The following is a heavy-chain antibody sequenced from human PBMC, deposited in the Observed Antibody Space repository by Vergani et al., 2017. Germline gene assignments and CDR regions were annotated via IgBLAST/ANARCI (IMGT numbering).Heavy chain of an antibody. Sequence: VQLVESGGGVVQPGRSLRLSCTSSGFTFSSYSMNWVRQAPGKGLEWVSSISSSSSYIYYADSVKGRFTISRDNAKNSLYLQMNSLRAEDTAVYYCARSDFWCGYTPKYYYCYYMDVWGKGP. J-gene: IGHJ6*03. D-gene: IGHD3-3*01. CDR2: ISSSSSYI. CDR1: GFTFSSYS. V-gene: IGHV3-21*01. CDR3: ARSDFWCGYTPKYYYCYYMDV.